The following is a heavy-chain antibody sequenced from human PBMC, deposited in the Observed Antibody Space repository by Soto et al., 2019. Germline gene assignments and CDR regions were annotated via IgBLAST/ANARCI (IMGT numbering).Heavy chain of an antibody. J-gene: IGHJ3*02. D-gene: IGHD5-18*01. CDR3: AKEPYSRPGPAFDI. Sequence: GGSLRLSCAASGFTFSSYAMSWVRQAPGKGLEWVSSISGGGGTTYHADSVKGRFTISRDTSRNTLYLQMNSLRAEDTAVYYCAKEPYSRPGPAFDIWGQGTMVTVSS. CDR1: GFTFSSYA. V-gene: IGHV3-23*01. CDR2: ISGGGGTT.